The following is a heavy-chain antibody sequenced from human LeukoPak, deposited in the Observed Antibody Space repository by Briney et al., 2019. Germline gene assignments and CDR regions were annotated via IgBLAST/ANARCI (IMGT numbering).Heavy chain of an antibody. CDR3: ARAIGTSQFYFYYGMDV. CDR1: GYIFTSYW. D-gene: IGHD2-2*01. V-gene: IGHV5-51*01. CDR2: IYAGDSDT. Sequence: GESLQISCKGSGYIFTSYWIGWVRQMPGKGLEWMGIIYAGDSDTWYSPSFQGQVTISVDKSISTAYLQWSSLQASDTAMYYCARAIGTSQFYFYYGMDVWGQGTTVTVSS. J-gene: IGHJ6*02.